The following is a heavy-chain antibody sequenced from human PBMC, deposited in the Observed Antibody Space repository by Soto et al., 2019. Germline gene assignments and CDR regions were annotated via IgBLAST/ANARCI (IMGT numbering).Heavy chain of an antibody. V-gene: IGHV3-23*01. CDR3: AKNPMYDFWSGTILFDP. CDR1: GFTFSSYA. D-gene: IGHD3-3*01. J-gene: IGHJ5*02. CDR2: ISGSGGST. Sequence: GGSLRLSCAASGFTFSSYAMSWVRQAPGKGLEWVSAISGSGGSTYYADSVKGRFTISRDNSKNTLYRQMNSLRAEDTAVYYCAKNPMYDFWSGTILFDPWGQGTLVTVSS.